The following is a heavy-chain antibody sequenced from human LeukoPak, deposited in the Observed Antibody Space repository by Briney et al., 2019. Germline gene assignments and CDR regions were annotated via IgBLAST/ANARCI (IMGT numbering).Heavy chain of an antibody. Sequence: ASVKVSCKASGGTFSSYAISWVRQAPGQGLEWMGRIIPILGIANYAQKFQGRVTITADKSTSTAYMELSSLRSEDTAVYYCARVITMVRGTYYYYYGMDVWGQGTTVTVSS. CDR1: GGTFSSYA. V-gene: IGHV1-69*04. D-gene: IGHD3-10*01. CDR3: ARVITMVRGTYYYYYGMDV. CDR2: IIPILGIA. J-gene: IGHJ6*02.